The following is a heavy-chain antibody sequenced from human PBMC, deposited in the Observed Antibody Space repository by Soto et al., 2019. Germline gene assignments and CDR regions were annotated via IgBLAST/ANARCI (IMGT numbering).Heavy chain of an antibody. CDR2: IIPILGIA. V-gene: IGHV1-69*04. CDR3: ARDPQQMPPYLKSSTSVDFDY. D-gene: IGHD2-2*01. CDR1: VGTFSSYT. Sequence: GASVTVSCTASVGTFSSYTIIWVRQAPGQGLEWMGRIIPILGIANYAQKFQGRVTITADKSTSTAYMELSSLRSEDTAVYYCARDPQQMPPYLKSSTSVDFDYWGQGTLVTVSS. J-gene: IGHJ4*02.